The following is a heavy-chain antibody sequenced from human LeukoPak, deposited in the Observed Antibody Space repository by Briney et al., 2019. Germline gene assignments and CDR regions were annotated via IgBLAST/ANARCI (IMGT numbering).Heavy chain of an antibody. CDR2: IYAGGGSGA. CDR3: LRQGPGNPPR. J-gene: IGHJ4*02. Sequence: PGGSLRVSCAASGFGVSSNDMSWVRQAPGKGLEWVSLIYAGGGSGAYYADSVRGRFTGSRHDSKNTLDLQMNSLRVDNTAMYYCLRQGPGNPPRWGQGTLGTVSS. V-gene: IGHV3-53*04. D-gene: IGHD1-14*01. CDR1: GFGVSSND.